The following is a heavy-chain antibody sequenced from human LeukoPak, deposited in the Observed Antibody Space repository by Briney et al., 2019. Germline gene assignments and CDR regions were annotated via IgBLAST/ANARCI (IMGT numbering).Heavy chain of an antibody. J-gene: IGHJ4*02. CDR2: IKQDGSET. CDR3: ARDRNVDYFDY. CDR1: GFTFSRYW. D-gene: IGHD1-1*01. Sequence: GGSLRLSCAASGFTFSRYWMTWVRQAPGKGLEWVANIKQDGSETNYVDSVKGRFTISRDNAKNSLYLQMNSLRAEDTAVYYCARDRNVDYFDYWGQGTLVTVAS. V-gene: IGHV3-7*01.